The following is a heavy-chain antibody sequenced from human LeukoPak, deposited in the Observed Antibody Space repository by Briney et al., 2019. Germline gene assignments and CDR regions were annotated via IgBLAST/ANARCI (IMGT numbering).Heavy chain of an antibody. Sequence: GGSLRLSCAASGFTVSSNYMTWVRQAPGKGLEWVSVIYSGGGTNYADSVKGRFTISRDNSKNTLYLQMYSLRAEDTAVYYCARVVPAVKGAYFDYWGQGTLVTVSS. J-gene: IGHJ4*02. CDR1: GFTVSSNY. CDR3: ARVVPAVKGAYFDY. D-gene: IGHD6-6*01. V-gene: IGHV3-53*01. CDR2: IYSGGGT.